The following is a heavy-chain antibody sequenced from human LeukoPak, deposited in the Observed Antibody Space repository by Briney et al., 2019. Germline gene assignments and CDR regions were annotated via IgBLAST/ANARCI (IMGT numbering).Heavy chain of an antibody. V-gene: IGHV1-3*01. CDR2: INAGNGHT. D-gene: IGHD3-22*01. J-gene: IGHJ4*02. CDR1: GFTFTNYA. CDR3: ARGGYYDSSGYYYLDLGY. Sequence: ASVKVSCKASGFTFTNYAMQWVRQAPGQRLEWMGWINAGNGHTRYSQRFQGRVTITADESTSTAYMELSSLRSEDTAVYYCARGGYYDSSGYYYLDLGYWGQGTLVTVSS.